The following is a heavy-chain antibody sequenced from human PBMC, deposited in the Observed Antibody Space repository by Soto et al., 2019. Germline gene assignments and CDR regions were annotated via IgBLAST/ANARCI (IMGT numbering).Heavy chain of an antibody. CDR3: ANANRETFPRYFDY. J-gene: IGHJ4*02. CDR2: ISGGGDTT. CDR1: GFTFSSYG. Sequence: EVQLLESGGGLEQPGGSLRLSCAASGFTFSSYGMSWVRQAPGKGLEWVSVISGGGDTTYYADSVKGWFTISRDNSKNTLYLQMNSLREEEAAVYYCANANRETFPRYFDYWGQGPLVTVSS. V-gene: IGHV3-23*01.